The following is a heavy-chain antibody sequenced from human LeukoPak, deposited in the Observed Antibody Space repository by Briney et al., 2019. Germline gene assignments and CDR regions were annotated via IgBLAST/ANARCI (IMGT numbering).Heavy chain of an antibody. CDR3: ARDGITMVRGVMIDFDY. D-gene: IGHD3-10*01. J-gene: IGHJ4*02. CDR2: ISSSSSTI. Sequence: GGSLRLSCSASGFPFSSYAMHWVRQAPGKGLEWVSYISSSSSTIYYADSVKGRFTISRDNAKNSVYLQMSSLRDEDTAVYYCARDGITMVRGVMIDFDYWGQGTRVTVSS. V-gene: IGHV3-48*02. CDR1: GFPFSSYA.